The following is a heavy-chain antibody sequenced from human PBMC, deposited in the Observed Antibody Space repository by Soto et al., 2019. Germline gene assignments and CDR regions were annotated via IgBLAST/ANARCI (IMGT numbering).Heavy chain of an antibody. CDR2: ISAYNGNT. D-gene: IGHD6-13*01. CDR3: VRDRGSSSWYEFDY. Sequence: ASVKVSCKTSGYTFISNGISWVRQAPGHGLEWMGWISAYNGNTNYAQKFQDRVTMTRDTSTSTAYMELWSLRSDDTAVYYCVRDRGSSSWYEFDYWGQGTLVTVSS. CDR1: GYTFISNG. V-gene: IGHV1-18*01. J-gene: IGHJ4*02.